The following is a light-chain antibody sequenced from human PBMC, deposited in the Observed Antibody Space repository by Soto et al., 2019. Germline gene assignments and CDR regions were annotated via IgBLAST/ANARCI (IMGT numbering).Light chain of an antibody. J-gene: IGKJ2*01. CDR3: QQYGGSPYT. Sequence: EIVLTQSPGTLSLSPGERATLSCRASQSVSRSYLAWYQQKPGQAPRLLIYGASSRATGIPDRFSGSASGTDFTLTISRLEPEDFAVYYCQQYGGSPYTFGQGTKLEI. V-gene: IGKV3-20*01. CDR1: QSVSRSY. CDR2: GAS.